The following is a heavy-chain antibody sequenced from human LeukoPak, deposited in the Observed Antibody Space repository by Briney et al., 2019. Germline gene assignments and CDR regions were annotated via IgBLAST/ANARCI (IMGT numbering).Heavy chain of an antibody. D-gene: IGHD3-22*01. CDR1: GFTFSNYA. J-gene: IGHJ3*02. CDR2: IAYDGSNK. Sequence: GGSLRLSCAASGFTFSNYAIHWVRQAPGKGLEWVAVIAYDGSNKYYADSVKGRFTISRDNSKNTLYLQMNSLRAEDTAVYFCSRARGDDSSGSDAFDIWGQGTMVTVSS. CDR3: SRARGDDSSGSDAFDI. V-gene: IGHV3-30-3*01.